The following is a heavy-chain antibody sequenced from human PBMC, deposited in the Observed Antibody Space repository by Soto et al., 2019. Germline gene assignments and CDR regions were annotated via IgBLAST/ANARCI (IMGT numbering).Heavy chain of an antibody. Sequence: SVKVSCKASGGTFSSYAISWVRQAPGQGLEWMGGIIPIFGTANYAQKFQDRVTITADESTITAYMELSSLRYEDTAVYYCARDKEGYSGYDLRYYYYGMDVWGQGTTVTVSS. CDR2: IIPIFGTA. J-gene: IGHJ6*02. V-gene: IGHV1-69*13. D-gene: IGHD5-12*01. CDR3: ARDKEGYSGYDLRYYYYGMDV. CDR1: GGTFSSYA.